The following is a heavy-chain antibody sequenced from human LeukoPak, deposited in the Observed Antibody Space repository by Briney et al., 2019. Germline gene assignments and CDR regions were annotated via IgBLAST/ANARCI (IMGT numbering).Heavy chain of an antibody. CDR3: AREEFLHEIDSSGYFVY. CDR2: VYLSGVG. CDR1: GGSITGYY. D-gene: IGHD3-22*01. V-gene: IGHV4-4*07. J-gene: IGHJ4*02. Sequence: SETLSLTCTVSGGSITGYYWNWIRQPAGQGLEWLGRVYLSGVGNYNPSLTSRVTMSVDTSKNQFSLKLTSLTAADTAVYYCAREEFLHEIDSSGYFVYWGQGTLVTVSS.